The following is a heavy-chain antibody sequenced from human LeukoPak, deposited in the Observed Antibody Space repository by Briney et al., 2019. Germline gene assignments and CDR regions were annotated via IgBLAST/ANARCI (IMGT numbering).Heavy chain of an antibody. CDR2: ISYDGSNK. J-gene: IGHJ4*02. V-gene: IGHV3-30-3*01. CDR3: AREGGLFRFLVCAFDY. CDR1: GFTFSSYA. D-gene: IGHD3-3*01. Sequence: PGRSLRLSCAASGFTFSSYAMHWVRQAPGKGLEWVAVISYDGSNKYYADSVKGRFTISRDNSKNTLYLQMNSLRAEDTAVYYCAREGGLFRFLVCAFDYWGQGTLVTVSS.